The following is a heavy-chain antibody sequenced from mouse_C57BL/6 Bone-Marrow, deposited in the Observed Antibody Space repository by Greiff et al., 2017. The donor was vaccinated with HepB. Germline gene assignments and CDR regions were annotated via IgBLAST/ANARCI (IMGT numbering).Heavy chain of an antibody. D-gene: IGHD1-2*01. J-gene: IGHJ4*01. Sequence: EVQRVESGAGLVKPGASLKLSCAASGFTFSSYAMSWVRQTPEKRLEWVAYISSGSDYIYYADTVKGRFTITRDNARNTLYLQMSSLKSEDTAMYYCARERLSTFYSMDYWGQGTSVTVSS. CDR2: ISSGSDYI. CDR3: ARERLSTFYSMDY. V-gene: IGHV5S21*01. CDR1: GFTFSSYA.